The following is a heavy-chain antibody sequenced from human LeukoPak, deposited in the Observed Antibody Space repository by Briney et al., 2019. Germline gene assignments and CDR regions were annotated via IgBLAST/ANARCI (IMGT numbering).Heavy chain of an antibody. Sequence: SQTLSLTCAISGGSVSSNSAAWNWIRQSPSRGLEWLGRTYFRSKWYNDYAVSVKSRITINPDTSKNQFSLQLNSVTPEDTAVYYCARGLMVRGVIIVYYFDYWGQGTLVTVSS. J-gene: IGHJ4*02. CDR1: GGSVSSNSAA. CDR3: ARGLMVRGVIIVYYFDY. D-gene: IGHD3-10*01. V-gene: IGHV6-1*01. CDR2: TYFRSKWYN.